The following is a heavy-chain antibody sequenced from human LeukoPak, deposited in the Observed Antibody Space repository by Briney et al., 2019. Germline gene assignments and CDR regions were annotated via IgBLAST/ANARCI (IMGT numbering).Heavy chain of an antibody. CDR2: INPTGGIT. Sequence: ASGKVSCKTSGYTFTSYFIHWVRQAPEQGLEWMGIINPTGGITTYAQKFQGRVTMTRDMSTSTVYMELSGLTSEDTAVYYCARDRVLVGGSRTYNFDYWGQGTLVTVSS. D-gene: IGHD2-15*01. CDR3: ARDRVLVGGSRTYNFDY. CDR1: GYTFTSYF. J-gene: IGHJ4*02. V-gene: IGHV1-46*01.